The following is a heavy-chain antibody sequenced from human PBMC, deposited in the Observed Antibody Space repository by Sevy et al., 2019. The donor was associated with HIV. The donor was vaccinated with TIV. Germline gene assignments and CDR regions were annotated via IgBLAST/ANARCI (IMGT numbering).Heavy chain of an antibody. V-gene: IGHV4-34*01. D-gene: IGHD3-10*01. CDR1: GGSFSGYY. CDR2: VNHSGST. CDR3: ARGRLVWTMVRGPRLDY. Sequence: SETLSLTCAVYGGSFSGYYWSWIRQPPGKGLEWIGEVNHSGSTNYNPSLKSRVTISVDTSENQFSLKLSSVTAADTAVYYGARGRLVWTMVRGPRLDYWGQGTLVTVSS. J-gene: IGHJ4*02.